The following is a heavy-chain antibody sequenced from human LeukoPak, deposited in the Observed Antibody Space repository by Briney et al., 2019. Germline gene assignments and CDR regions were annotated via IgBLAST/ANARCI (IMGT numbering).Heavy chain of an antibody. CDR3: ARDPGAYYYDSSGFLGYYFDY. J-gene: IGHJ4*02. D-gene: IGHD3-22*01. Sequence: GGSLRLSCAASGFTFSDYYMSWIRQAPGKGLEWVSYISSSGSTIYYADSVKGRFTISRDNAKNSLYLQMNSLRAEDTAVYYCARDPGAYYYDSSGFLGYYFDYWGQGTLVTVSS. V-gene: IGHV3-11*01. CDR2: ISSSGSTI. CDR1: GFTFSDYY.